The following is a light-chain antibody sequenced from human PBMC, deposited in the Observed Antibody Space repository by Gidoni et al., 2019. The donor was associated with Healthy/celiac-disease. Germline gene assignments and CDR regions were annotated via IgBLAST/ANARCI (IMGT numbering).Light chain of an antibody. CDR3: SSYTSSSTRV. V-gene: IGLV2-14*03. Sequence: SALTQPASVSGSPGQSITISCTGTSSDVGGYNYVSWYQQHPGKAPKLMIYDVSNLPSGVSNRFSGAKSGNTASLTISGLQAEDEADYYCSSYTSSSTRVFGGGTKLTVL. CDR2: DVS. CDR1: SSDVGGYNY. J-gene: IGLJ3*02.